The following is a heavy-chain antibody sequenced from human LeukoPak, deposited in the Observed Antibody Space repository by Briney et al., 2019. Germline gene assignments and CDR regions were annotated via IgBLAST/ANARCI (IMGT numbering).Heavy chain of an antibody. J-gene: IGHJ3*02. CDR3: AREISIAAAGGLYAFDI. Sequence: GGSLRLSCAASGFSFRSYSMNWVRQAPGKGLEWVSSISTSYIYYADSVKGRFTISRDNAKSSLYLQMNSLRAEDTAVYYCAREISIAAAGGLYAFDIWGQGTMVTVSS. CDR1: GFSFRSYS. CDR2: ISTSYI. V-gene: IGHV3-21*01. D-gene: IGHD6-13*01.